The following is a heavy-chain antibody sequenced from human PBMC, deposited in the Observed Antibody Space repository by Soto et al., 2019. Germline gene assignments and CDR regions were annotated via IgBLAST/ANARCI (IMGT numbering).Heavy chain of an antibody. CDR2: ISAYNGNT. CDR3: ARDGPDIVVVPADIGYYYYCMDV. J-gene: IGHJ6*02. D-gene: IGHD2-2*02. V-gene: IGHV1-18*04. CDR1: GYTFTSYG. Sequence: QVQLVQSGAEVKKPGASVKVSCKASGYTFTSYGISCVRQAPGQVLEWMGWISAYNGNTNYAQKLQGRVTMTTDTSTSTAYMGLRSLSSDYTAVYYCARDGPDIVVVPADIGYYYYCMDVWGQGTTVTVSS.